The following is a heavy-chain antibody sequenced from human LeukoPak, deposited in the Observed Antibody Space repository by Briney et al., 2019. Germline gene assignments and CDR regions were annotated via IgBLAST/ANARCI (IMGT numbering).Heavy chain of an antibody. Sequence: ASVKVSCKASGYTFTGYYMHWVRQAPGQGLEWMGRINPNSGGTNYAQKFQGRVTMTRDTSSSTGHMELSRLRSDDTAVYYCARGIPSGVGATTYYFDYWGQGTLDTVSS. CDR2: INPNSGGT. CDR1: GYTFTGYY. CDR3: ARGIPSGVGATTYYFDY. V-gene: IGHV1-2*06. J-gene: IGHJ4*02. D-gene: IGHD1-26*01.